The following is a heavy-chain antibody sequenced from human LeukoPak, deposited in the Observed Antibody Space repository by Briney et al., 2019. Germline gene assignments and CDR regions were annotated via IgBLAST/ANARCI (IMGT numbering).Heavy chain of an antibody. CDR3: ARRWCGSSSSCQFDY. Sequence: GASVKVSCKASGYTFISYYMHWVRRAPGQGLEWMGIINPSGGSTTYAQKFQGRVTMTRDTSTSTVYMELSSLRSEDTAVYYCARRWCGSSSSCQFDYWGQGTLVTASS. CDR1: GYTFISYY. CDR2: INPSGGST. J-gene: IGHJ4*02. V-gene: IGHV1-46*01. D-gene: IGHD2-15*01.